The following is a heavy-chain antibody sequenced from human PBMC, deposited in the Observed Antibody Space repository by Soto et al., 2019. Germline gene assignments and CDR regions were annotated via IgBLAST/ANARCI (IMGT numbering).Heavy chain of an antibody. D-gene: IGHD4-17*01. CDR3: ARRIGSVTGLDY. V-gene: IGHV1-3*01. CDR2: INAGNGNT. Sequence: ASVKVSCKASGYTFTSYAMHWVRQAPGQRLEWMGWINAGNGNTKYSQKFQGRVTITRDTSASTAYMELSSLRSEDTAVYYCARRIGSVTGLDYWGQGTLVTVS. J-gene: IGHJ4*02. CDR1: GYTFTSYA.